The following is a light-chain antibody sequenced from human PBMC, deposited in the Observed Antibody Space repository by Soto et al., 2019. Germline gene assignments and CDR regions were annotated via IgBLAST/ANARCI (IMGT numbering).Light chain of an antibody. CDR1: QSVSSN. CDR2: GAY. Sequence: EIVMTQSPATLSVSPGERATLSCRASQSVSSNLAWYQQKPGQAPRLLIYGAYTRATGIPARFSGSGSGTEFTLTISSLQSEDFAVYYCQQYNNWRTFGQGTKVEIK. CDR3: QQYNNWRT. V-gene: IGKV3-15*01. J-gene: IGKJ1*01.